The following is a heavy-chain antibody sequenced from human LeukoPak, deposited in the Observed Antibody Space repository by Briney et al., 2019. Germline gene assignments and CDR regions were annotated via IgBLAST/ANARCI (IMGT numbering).Heavy chain of an antibody. CDR2: IYYSGST. V-gene: IGHV4-31*03. CDR3: ARDAILSAIAAAGDFDY. D-gene: IGHD6-13*01. CDR1: GGSISSGGYY. Sequence: PSETLSLTCTVSGGSISSGGYYWSWIRQHPGKGLEWIGYIYYSGSTYYNPSLKSRVTISVDTSKNQFSLKLSSVTAEDTAVYYCARDAILSAIAAAGDFDYSGQGTLVTVSS. J-gene: IGHJ4*02.